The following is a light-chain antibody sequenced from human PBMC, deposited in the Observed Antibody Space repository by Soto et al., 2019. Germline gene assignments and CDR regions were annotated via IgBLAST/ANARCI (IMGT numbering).Light chain of an antibody. CDR1: SSDVGGYNY. J-gene: IGLJ1*01. CDR2: DVS. Sequence: QSALTQPRSVSESPGQSVTISCTGTSSDVGGYNYVSWYQQHPGKAPKLMIYDVSKRPSGVPDRFSGSKSGNTASLTISGLLAEDEADYYCCSYAGTPYDFGTGTKVTV. V-gene: IGLV2-11*01. CDR3: CSYAGTPYD.